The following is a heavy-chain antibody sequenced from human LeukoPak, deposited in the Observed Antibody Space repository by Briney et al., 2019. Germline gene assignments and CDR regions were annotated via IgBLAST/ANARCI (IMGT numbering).Heavy chain of an antibody. Sequence: KPSETLSLTCTVSCGSLSSFYWSWLRPPAGKGLEWIGRIYTSGSTNYNPSLKSRVTMSVDTSKNQFSLKLSSVTAAGTAVYYCARDLGGYSRNFDYWGQGTLVTVSS. CDR1: CGSLSSFY. CDR2: IYTSGST. CDR3: ARDLGGYSRNFDY. J-gene: IGHJ4*02. V-gene: IGHV4-4*07. D-gene: IGHD6-13*01.